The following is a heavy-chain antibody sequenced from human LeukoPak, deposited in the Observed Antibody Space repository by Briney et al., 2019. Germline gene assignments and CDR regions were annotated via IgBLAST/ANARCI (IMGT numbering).Heavy chain of an antibody. Sequence: GGSLRLSCAASGFTFSSYAMSWVRQAPGKGLEWVSAISGSGGSTYYADSVKGRFTISRDNSKNTLYLQMNSLRAEDTAVYYCAKDYIVATIDLNYDAFDIWGQGTMVTVSS. D-gene: IGHD5-12*01. CDR3: AKDYIVATIDLNYDAFDI. V-gene: IGHV3-23*01. CDR1: GFTFSSYA. J-gene: IGHJ3*02. CDR2: ISGSGGST.